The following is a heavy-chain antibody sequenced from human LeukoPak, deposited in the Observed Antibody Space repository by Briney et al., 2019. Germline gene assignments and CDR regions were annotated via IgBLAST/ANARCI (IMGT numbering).Heavy chain of an antibody. J-gene: IGHJ4*02. D-gene: IGHD6-13*01. CDR1: GYSISSGYY. CDR3: ARSSSRAADY. Sequence: SETLSLTCGVSGYSISSGYYWGWIRQPPGTGLEWIGSIYQTGSTYYNPSLKSRVSMSVDTSKNQFSLRLSSVTAADTAVYYCARSSSRAADYWGQGTLATVSS. CDR2: IYQTGST. V-gene: IGHV4-38-2*01.